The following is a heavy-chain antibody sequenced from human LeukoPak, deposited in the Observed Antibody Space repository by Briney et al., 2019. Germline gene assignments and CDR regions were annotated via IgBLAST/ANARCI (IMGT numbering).Heavy chain of an antibody. V-gene: IGHV3-23*01. Sequence: GGSLRLSCAASGFTFSGHSMTWVRQTPGKGLEWVSVIFGNGVKTYYADSLKGRFAISRDNSKSTLYLQMNSLRADDTAVYYCARVGDWSNYFGMDAWGQGTTVSVSS. J-gene: IGHJ6*02. CDR1: GFTFSGHS. CDR3: ARVGDWSNYFGMDA. D-gene: IGHD3-16*01. CDR2: IFGNGVKT.